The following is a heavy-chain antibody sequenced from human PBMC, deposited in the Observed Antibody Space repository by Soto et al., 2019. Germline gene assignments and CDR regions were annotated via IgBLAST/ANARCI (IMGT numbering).Heavy chain of an antibody. Sequence: SETLSLTCAVYGGSFSGYYWSWIRQPPGKGLEWIGEINHSGSTNYNPSLKSRVTISVDTSKNQFSLKLSSVTAADTAVYYCARAPVGSSNDYCGQGTLVTVSS. D-gene: IGHD3-10*01. CDR3: ARAPVGSSNDY. V-gene: IGHV4-34*01. CDR1: GGSFSGYY. CDR2: INHSGST. J-gene: IGHJ4*02.